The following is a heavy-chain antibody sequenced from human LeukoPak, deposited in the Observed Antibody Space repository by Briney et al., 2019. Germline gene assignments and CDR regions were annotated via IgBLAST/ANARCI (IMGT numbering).Heavy chain of an antibody. Sequence: PGGSLRLSCAASGFTVSSNYMSWVRQAPGKGLMWVLVIYSGGSHYYAESVKGRFTIYRDNSKNTLYLQMNSLRAEDTAVYYCARNYGDGWFDPWGQGTLVTVSS. J-gene: IGHJ5*02. CDR2: IYSGGSH. D-gene: IGHD4-17*01. CDR3: ARNYGDGWFDP. V-gene: IGHV3-53*01. CDR1: GFTVSSNY.